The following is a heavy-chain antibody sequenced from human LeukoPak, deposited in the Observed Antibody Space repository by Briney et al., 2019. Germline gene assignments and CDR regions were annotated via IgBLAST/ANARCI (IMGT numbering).Heavy chain of an antibody. Sequence: SQTLSLTCAVSGGFISSGGYSWSWIRQPPGKGLEWIGYIYHSGSTYYNPSLKSRVTISVDRSKNQFSLKLSSVTAADTAVYYCAGASAYCSSTSCWTHNWSDPWGQGTLVTVSS. CDR1: GGFISSGGYS. CDR2: IYHSGST. D-gene: IGHD2-2*01. J-gene: IGHJ5*02. V-gene: IGHV4-30-2*01. CDR3: AGASAYCSSTSCWTHNWSDP.